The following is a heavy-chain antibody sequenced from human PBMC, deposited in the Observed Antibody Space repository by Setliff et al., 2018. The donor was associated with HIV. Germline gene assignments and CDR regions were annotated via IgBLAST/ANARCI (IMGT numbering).Heavy chain of an antibody. J-gene: IGHJ6*03. CDR1: GLTFSSYA. D-gene: IGHD2-15*01. CDR2: IKGSGDTT. CDR3: AKAGGGILYFYYMDV. V-gene: IGHV3-23*01. Sequence: GGSLRLSCAASGLTFSSYAMSWVRQAPGKGLEWVSGIKGSGDTTYYADSVKGRFTISRDNSKNTLSLQLNSLTAEDSAVYYCAKAGGGILYFYYMDVWGKGTTVTVSS.